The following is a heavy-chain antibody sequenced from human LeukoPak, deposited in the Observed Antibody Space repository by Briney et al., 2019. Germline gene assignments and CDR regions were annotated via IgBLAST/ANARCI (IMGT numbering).Heavy chain of an antibody. J-gene: IGHJ4*02. D-gene: IGHD6-13*01. CDR3: ARAVSSSWYGDY. CDR1: GFTFSSYG. V-gene: IGHV3-66*01. CDR2: IFVGGRT. Sequence: PGGSLRLSCAASGFTFSSYGMHWVRQAPGKGLEWVSVIFVGGRTDYTDSVKGRFTISRDDSKNTVYLQMNNLRAEDTAVYYCARAVSSSWYGDYWGQGTLVTVSS.